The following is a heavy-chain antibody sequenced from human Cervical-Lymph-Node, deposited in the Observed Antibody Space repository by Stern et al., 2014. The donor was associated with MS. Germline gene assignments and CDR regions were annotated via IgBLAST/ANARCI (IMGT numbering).Heavy chain of an antibody. Sequence: QVQLGQSGGEVKKPGASVKVSCKSSGYSFSYYGVTWVRQAPGHGLEWMGWISWYNGDTRSAQNLQGRLTMTTYTSTSTAYMELRNLRSDDTAVYYCARVPLWLRELPVKPLCFDYWGQGTLVTVSS. D-gene: IGHD3-10*01. V-gene: IGHV1-18*01. J-gene: IGHJ4*02. CDR3: ARVPLWLRELPVKPLCFDY. CDR1: GYSFSYYG. CDR2: ISWYNGDT.